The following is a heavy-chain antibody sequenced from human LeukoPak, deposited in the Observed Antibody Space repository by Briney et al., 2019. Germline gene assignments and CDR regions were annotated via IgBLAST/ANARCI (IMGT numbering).Heavy chain of an antibody. CDR3: XXXXXXXXXGVTEPXDY. J-gene: IGHJ4*02. CDR2: IRYDGSNK. D-gene: IGHD3-10*01. CDR1: GFTFSSYE. V-gene: IGHV3-30*02. Sequence: SLXXXCAASGFTFSSYEMNWVRQAPGKGLEWVAFIRYDGSNKYYADSVKGRFTISRDNSKNTLYLQMNSLRPEDTAVYYCXXXXXXXXXGVTEPXDYWGQGTXVTVSS.